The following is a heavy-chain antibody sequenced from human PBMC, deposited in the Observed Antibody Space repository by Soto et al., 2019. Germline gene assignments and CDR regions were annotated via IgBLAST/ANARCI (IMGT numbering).Heavy chain of an antibody. CDR3: ARGGSSEY. D-gene: IGHD6-6*01. CDR2: IFHRGSK. V-gene: IGHV4-4*02. J-gene: IGHJ4*02. Sequence: QVQLQESGPGLVKPSETLFLTCTVSGGSIISDKWWSWVRQTPGKGLEWIGEIFHRGSKYYNPSLKSRVTMSIDKSKHQFSLNLTSVTAADTAIYYCARGGSSEYWGQGTLVTVSS. CDR1: GGSIISDKW.